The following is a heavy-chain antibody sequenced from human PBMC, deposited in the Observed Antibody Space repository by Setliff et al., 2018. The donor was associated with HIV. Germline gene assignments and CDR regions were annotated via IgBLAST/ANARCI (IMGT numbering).Heavy chain of an antibody. CDR3: AKATMGATLTDFDY. J-gene: IGHJ4*02. D-gene: IGHD1-26*01. CDR1: GGSISNHY. CDR2: ISSSGSTI. Sequence: KTSETLSLTCTVSGGSISNHYWSWTRQPPGKGLEWVSYISSSGSTIYYADSVKGRFTISRDNSKNTLHLQMNSLRAEDRALYYCAKATMGATLTDFDYWGQGTLVTVSS. V-gene: IGHV3-11*01.